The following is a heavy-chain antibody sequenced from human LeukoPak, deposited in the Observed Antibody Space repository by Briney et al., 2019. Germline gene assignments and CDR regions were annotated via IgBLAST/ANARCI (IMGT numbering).Heavy chain of an antibody. CDR3: AKGFDSSGWYADY. D-gene: IGHD6-19*01. Sequence: GGSLRLSCAASGFIFSSYGMHWVRQAPGKGLEWVTFIGYDGSNKYYADSVKGRFTISRDNSKNTLYLQMNSLRAEDTAVYYCAKGFDSSGWYADYWGQGTLVTVSS. J-gene: IGHJ4*02. V-gene: IGHV3-30*02. CDR1: GFIFSSYG. CDR2: IGYDGSNK.